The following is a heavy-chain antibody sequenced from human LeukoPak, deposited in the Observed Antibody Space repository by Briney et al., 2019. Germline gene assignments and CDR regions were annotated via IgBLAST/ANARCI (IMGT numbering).Heavy chain of an antibody. J-gene: IGHJ5*02. V-gene: IGHV1-18*01. CDR3: ARSLISGSGTFNWFDP. CDR2: ISAYNGDT. Sequence: EASVKVSCKASGYTFTSYGVSWVRQAPGQGLEWMGWISAYNGDTNYAQKLQGRVTMTTDTSTSTAYMELRSLRSDDTAVYYCARSLISGSGTFNWFDPWGQGTLVTVSS. CDR1: GYTFTSYG. D-gene: IGHD3-10*01.